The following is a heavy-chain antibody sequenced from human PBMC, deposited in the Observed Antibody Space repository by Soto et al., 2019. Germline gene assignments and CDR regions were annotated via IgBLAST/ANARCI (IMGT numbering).Heavy chain of an antibody. CDR3: ARGREGGGAS. D-gene: IGHD1-26*01. CDR1: GGSFSGNY. V-gene: IGHV4-34*01. Sequence: QVQLQQWGAGLLKPSETLSLTCGVYGGSFSGNYWSWIRQPPGEGLEWIGEINPSGSTNYSPSLKSRGTISADTSKNQFSLKLSSVIAADTAVYYCARGREGGGASWGQGTLVTVSS. CDR2: INPSGST. J-gene: IGHJ5*02.